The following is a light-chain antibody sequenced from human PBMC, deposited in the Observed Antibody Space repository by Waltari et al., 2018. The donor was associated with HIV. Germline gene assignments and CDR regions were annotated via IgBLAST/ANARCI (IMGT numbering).Light chain of an antibody. V-gene: IGLV1-47*01. CDR1: SSNIGSNY. CDR3: AAWDDGLSGPV. J-gene: IGLJ3*02. CDR2: RTN. Sequence: QSVLTQPPSASGTPGQRVTISCSGSSSNIGSNYVYWYQQLPGTATKRLIDRTNQRPSGVPDRFSGSQSGTSASLAITGLRSEDESDYYCAAWDDGLSGPVFGGGTKPTVL.